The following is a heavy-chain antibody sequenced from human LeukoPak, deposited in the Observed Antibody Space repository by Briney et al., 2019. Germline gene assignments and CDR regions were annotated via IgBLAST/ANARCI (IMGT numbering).Heavy chain of an antibody. CDR2: INHSGGT. V-gene: IGHV4-34*01. D-gene: IGHD3-16*01. CDR3: ARVKDPGGYYYYYYMDV. Sequence: SSETLSLTCAVYGGSFSGYYWSWIRQPPGKGLEWIGEINHSGGTKYNPSLKSRVTISVDTSKNQFSLKLSSVTAADTAMYYCARVKDPGGYYYYYYMDVWGKGTTVTVSS. CDR1: GGSFSGYY. J-gene: IGHJ6*03.